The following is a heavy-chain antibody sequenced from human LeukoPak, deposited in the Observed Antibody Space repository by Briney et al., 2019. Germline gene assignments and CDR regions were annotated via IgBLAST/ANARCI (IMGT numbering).Heavy chain of an antibody. Sequence: GGSLRLSCAPSGLTFSSYWMHWVRQAPGKGLVWVSRINIDGSSTSYADPVKGRFTISKANAKNTPYLHMNRLRAEDPALYSCARGRITMVQGVIRAYAMDVWGQGTTVTV. D-gene: IGHD3-10*01. CDR3: ARGRITMVQGVIRAYAMDV. CDR2: INIDGSST. J-gene: IGHJ6*02. CDR1: GLTFSSYW. V-gene: IGHV3-74*01.